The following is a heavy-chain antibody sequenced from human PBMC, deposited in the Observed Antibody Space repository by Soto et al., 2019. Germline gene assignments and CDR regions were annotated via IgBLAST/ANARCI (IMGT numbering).Heavy chain of an antibody. CDR1: GFTFSGSA. Sequence: PGGSLRLSCAASGFTFSGSAMHWVRQASGKGLEWVGRIRSKANSYATAYAASVKGRFTISRDDSKNTLYLQMNSLRAEDTAVYYCAKRPRSAAGHVDYWGQGTLVTVSS. D-gene: IGHD6-13*01. CDR2: IRSKANSYAT. J-gene: IGHJ4*02. CDR3: AKRPRSAAGHVDY. V-gene: IGHV3-73*01.